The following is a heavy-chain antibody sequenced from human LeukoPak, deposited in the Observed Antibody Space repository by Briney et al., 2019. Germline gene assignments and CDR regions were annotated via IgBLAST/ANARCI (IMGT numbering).Heavy chain of an antibody. Sequence: GGSLRLSCAASGFTFSSYAMSWVRQAPGKGLEWVSAISGSGGSTYYADSVKGRSTISRDNSKNTLYLQMNSLRAEDTAVYYCAKSTVRSLKAEYFQHWGQGTLVTVSS. CDR3: AKSTVRSLKAEYFQH. D-gene: IGHD4-17*01. J-gene: IGHJ1*01. CDR1: GFTFSSYA. V-gene: IGHV3-23*01. CDR2: ISGSGGST.